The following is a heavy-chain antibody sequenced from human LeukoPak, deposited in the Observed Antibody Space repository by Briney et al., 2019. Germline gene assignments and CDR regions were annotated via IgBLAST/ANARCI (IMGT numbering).Heavy chain of an antibody. D-gene: IGHD1-26*01. V-gene: IGHV3-48*02. J-gene: IGHJ4*02. CDR3: ARRWDFDY. Sequence: GGSLRLSCAASGFTFSSYSMNWVRQAPGKGLEWISYISSGSSTIYYADSVKGRFTISKDKAKNSLYLQMNSLRDDDTAVYYCARRWDFDYWGQGTLVTVSS. CDR2: ISSGSSTI. CDR1: GFTFSSYS.